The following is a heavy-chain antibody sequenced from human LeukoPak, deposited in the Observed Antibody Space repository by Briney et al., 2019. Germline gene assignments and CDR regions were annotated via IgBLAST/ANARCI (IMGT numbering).Heavy chain of an antibody. V-gene: IGHV4-39*01. CDR1: GGSISSSTYY. CDR3: AGNGTVTVTGTKFNYFDY. CDR2: IYYRGST. J-gene: IGHJ4*02. Sequence: SETLSLTCTVSGGSISSSTYYWGWIRQPPGKALEWIGSIYYRGSTHYNPYLKSRLTISVDTSKNQFSLKVTAVTAADTAVYFCAGNGTVTVTGTKFNYFDYWGQETLVTVSS. D-gene: IGHD4-17*01.